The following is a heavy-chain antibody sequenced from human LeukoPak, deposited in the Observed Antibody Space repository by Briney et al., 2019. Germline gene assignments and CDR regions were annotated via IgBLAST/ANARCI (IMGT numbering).Heavy chain of an antibody. CDR2: ISSSSSYI. CDR3: ARDSYDYYYYYGMDV. J-gene: IGHJ6*02. D-gene: IGHD3-16*01. CDR1: GFTFSSYS. V-gene: IGHV3-21*01. Sequence: PGGSLRLSCAASGFTFSSYSMNWVRQAPGKGLEWVSSISSSSSYIYYADSVKGRFTISRDNAKNSLYLQMNSLRAEDTAVYYCARDSYDYYYYYGMDVWGQGTTVTVSS.